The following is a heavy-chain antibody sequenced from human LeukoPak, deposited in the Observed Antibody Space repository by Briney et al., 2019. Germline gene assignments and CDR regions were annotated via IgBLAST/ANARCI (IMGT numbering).Heavy chain of an antibody. Sequence: KPSETLSLTCAVYGGALSGYHWSWIRQPPGQGLEWIGDINHSGNTDYNPSLKSQVTISIDTSENQFSLKLSSVTAADTAVYFCARRPDGNDCWGQGTLVTVSS. D-gene: IGHD1-26*01. CDR3: ARRPDGNDC. V-gene: IGHV4-34*01. CDR1: GGALSGYH. CDR2: INHSGNT. J-gene: IGHJ4*02.